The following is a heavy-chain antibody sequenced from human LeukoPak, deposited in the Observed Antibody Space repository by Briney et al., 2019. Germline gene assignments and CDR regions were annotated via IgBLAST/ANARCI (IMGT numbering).Heavy chain of an antibody. CDR1: GGTMSDSIT. V-gene: IGHV4/OR15-8*01. CDR2: IHDDGRT. CDR3: AKVLTAAGLDL. D-gene: IGHD6-25*01. J-gene: IGHJ5*02. Sequence: SETLSLTCSVSGGTMSDSITWGWVRQPPGKGLEWLANIHDDGRTAPNPSLRSRLTISQDRSKNQFSLKVSSVTAADTAFYYCAKVLTAAGLDLWGQGILVTVSS.